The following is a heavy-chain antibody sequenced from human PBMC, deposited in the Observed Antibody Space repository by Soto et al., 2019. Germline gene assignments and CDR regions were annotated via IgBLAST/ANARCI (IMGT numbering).Heavy chain of an antibody. CDR1: RFSFSNYA. J-gene: IGHJ6*02. CDR3: AKGARAQHSSGYYYYYGMDV. V-gene: IGHV3-30*18. CDR2: ISYDGSKK. D-gene: IGHD3-22*01. Sequence: GGSLRLSCAASRFSFSNYAMHWVRQAPGKGLEWVTFISYDGSKKSYADSVKGRFTISRDNSKNTVYLQMNSLRAEDTAVYYCAKGARAQHSSGYYYYYGMDVWGQGTTVTVSS.